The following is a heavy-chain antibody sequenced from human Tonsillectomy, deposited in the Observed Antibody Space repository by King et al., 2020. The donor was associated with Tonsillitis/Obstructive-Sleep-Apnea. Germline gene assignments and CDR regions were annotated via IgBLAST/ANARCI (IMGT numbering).Heavy chain of an antibody. Sequence: VQLVESGGGLVQPGGSLRLSCAASGFTFRSYSMNWVRQAPGKGLEGVSYISSSSSAIYSADSVKGRMTISRDNAKNSLYLQMNSLRDEDTAVYYCARDRYYGIWGQGTMVTVSS. V-gene: IGHV3-48*02. CDR1: GFTFRSYS. D-gene: IGHD3-10*01. CDR3: ARDRYYGI. J-gene: IGHJ3*02. CDR2: ISSSSSAI.